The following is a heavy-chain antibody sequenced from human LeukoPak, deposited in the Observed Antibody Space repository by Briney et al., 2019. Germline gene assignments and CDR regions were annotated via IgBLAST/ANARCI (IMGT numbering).Heavy chain of an antibody. CDR2: IYSGGST. J-gene: IGHJ3*02. V-gene: IGHV3-53*04. Sequence: GGSLRLSCAASGFTVSSNYMSWVRQAPGKGLEWVSAIYSGGSTYYADSVKGRFTISRHNSKNTLYLQMNSLRAEDTAVYYCAREGRLSDDAFDIWGQGTMVTVSS. CDR3: AREGRLSDDAFDI. D-gene: IGHD2-21*02. CDR1: GFTVSSNY.